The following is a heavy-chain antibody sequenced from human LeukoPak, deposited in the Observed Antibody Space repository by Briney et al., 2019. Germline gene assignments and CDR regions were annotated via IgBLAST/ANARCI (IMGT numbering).Heavy chain of an antibody. Sequence: PGGSLRLSCAASGFTFSSYAMTWIRQAPVKGLEWVSGISARGGSTYYADSVKGRFTISRDNSKNTLYLQMNSLRAEDTAAYFCAKCARYSGYDSDFDYWGQGTLVTVSS. CDR2: ISARGGST. V-gene: IGHV3-23*01. CDR3: AKCARYSGYDSDFDY. D-gene: IGHD5-12*01. J-gene: IGHJ4*02. CDR1: GFTFSSYA.